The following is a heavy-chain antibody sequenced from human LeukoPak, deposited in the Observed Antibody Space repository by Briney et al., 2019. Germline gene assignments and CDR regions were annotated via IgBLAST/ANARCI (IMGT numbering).Heavy chain of an antibody. V-gene: IGHV1-2*02. Sequence: ASVKVSCKASGYTFTDCYIHWVRQAPGQGLEWMGWMNPNSGATDYAQKFQGRVTTTRDTSINTAYMELSRLRSDDTALYYCAKVYGSGSYALHYWGQGTLVTVSS. D-gene: IGHD3-10*01. CDR1: GYTFTDCY. CDR2: MNPNSGAT. J-gene: IGHJ4*02. CDR3: AKVYGSGSYALHY.